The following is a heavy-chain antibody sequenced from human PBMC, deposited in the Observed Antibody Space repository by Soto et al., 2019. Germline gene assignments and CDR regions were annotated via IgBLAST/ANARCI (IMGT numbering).Heavy chain of an antibody. Sequence: ASVKLSCEASGYSFSNFDINWLRLASGQGPQWMGWMNANTINTFYSPRFQGKFTMTWDTSLSTAYMEMNNLMSDDTAVYYCARGNPYNYAGFDVWGQGTTVTVSS. CDR2: MNANTINT. V-gene: IGHV1-8*02. CDR1: GYSFSNFD. D-gene: IGHD3-16*01. CDR3: ARGNPYNYAGFDV. J-gene: IGHJ6*02.